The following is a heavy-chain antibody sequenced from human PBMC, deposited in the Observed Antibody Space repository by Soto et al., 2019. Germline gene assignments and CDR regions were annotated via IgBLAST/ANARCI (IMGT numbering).Heavy chain of an antibody. V-gene: IGHV5-51*01. D-gene: IGHD1-26*01. CDR2: IYPGDSDT. Sequence: PGESLKISCKGSGYSFTSYWIGWVRQMPGKGLEWMGIIYPGDSDTKYSPSFQGQVTISADKSISTAYLQWSSLKASDTAMYNCVRGPDSGSYKDPTYYYYGMDVWGQGTTVTVSS. CDR3: VRGPDSGSYKDPTYYYYGMDV. J-gene: IGHJ6*02. CDR1: GYSFTSYW.